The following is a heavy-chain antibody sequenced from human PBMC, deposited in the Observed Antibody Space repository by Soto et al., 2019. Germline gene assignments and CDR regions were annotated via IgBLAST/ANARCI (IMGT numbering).Heavy chain of an antibody. D-gene: IGHD1-20*01. J-gene: IGHJ4*02. Sequence: GGSLRLSCAASGFNVGAFAVNWVRQAPGKGLEWVSGISVSDAFIYYADSVRGRFSISRDASENILYLQMNSLRVDDTALYYCTRETVAGITGLDYWGPGTLVSVSS. CDR1: GFNVGAFA. CDR2: ISVSDAFI. V-gene: IGHV3-23*01. CDR3: TRETVAGITGLDY.